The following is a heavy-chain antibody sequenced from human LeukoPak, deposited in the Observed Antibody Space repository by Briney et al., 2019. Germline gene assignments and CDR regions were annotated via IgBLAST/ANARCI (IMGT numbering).Heavy chain of an antibody. J-gene: IGHJ2*01. CDR3: AKGALITIFGVVIQNWYFDL. D-gene: IGHD3-3*01. CDR1: GFTFDDYA. Sequence: SLRLSCAASGFTFDDYAMHWVRQAPGKGLEWVSGISWNSGSIGYADSVKGRFTISRDNSKNTLYLQMNSLRAEDTAVYYCAKGALITIFGVVIQNWYFDLWGRGTLVTVSS. CDR2: ISWNSGSI. V-gene: IGHV3-9*01.